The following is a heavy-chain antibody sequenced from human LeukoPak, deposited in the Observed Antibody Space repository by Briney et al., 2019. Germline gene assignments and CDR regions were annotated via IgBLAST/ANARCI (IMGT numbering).Heavy chain of an antibody. CDR2: IYYSGST. D-gene: IGHD6-19*01. V-gene: IGHV4-39*01. J-gene: IGHJ4*02. CDR1: GGSIRSSSYY. Sequence: SETLSLTCTVSGGSIRSSSYYWGWIRQPPGKGLEWIGSIYYSGSTYYNASLKSRGTISVDTSKNQFSLKLNSVTAADQAVYFWARQVVAVAGTGYFDYWGQGTLVTVSS. CDR3: ARQVVAVAGTGYFDY.